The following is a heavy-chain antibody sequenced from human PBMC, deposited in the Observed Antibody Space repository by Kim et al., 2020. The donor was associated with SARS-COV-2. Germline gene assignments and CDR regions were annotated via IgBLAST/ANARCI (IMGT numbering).Heavy chain of an antibody. CDR3: ARGLLGASVGFDS. J-gene: IGHJ4*02. V-gene: IGHV3-74*01. CDR1: GFAFSDHY. Sequence: GGSLRLSCVTSGFAFSDHYMHWVRQAPGKGLVWVSRVSDDGGSANYADSVKGRFTISRDNANNMVYLQMHSLRVEDTAVYYCARGLLGASVGFDSWGQGTLVTASS. CDR2: VSDDGGSA. D-gene: IGHD1-26*01.